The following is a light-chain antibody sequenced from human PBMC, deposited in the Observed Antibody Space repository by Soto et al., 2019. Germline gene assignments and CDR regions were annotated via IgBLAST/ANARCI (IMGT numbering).Light chain of an antibody. V-gene: IGLV2-14*01. J-gene: IGLJ1*01. CDR3: SSYTSSSTLYV. CDR2: DVS. Sequence: QSVVTQPASVSGSPGQSITISCTGTSSDVGGHNFVSWYQQHPGKAPKLMIYDVSNRPSGVSARFSGSKSGNTASLTISGLQAEDEADYYCSSYTSSSTLYVFGTGTKVTVL. CDR1: SSDVGGHNF.